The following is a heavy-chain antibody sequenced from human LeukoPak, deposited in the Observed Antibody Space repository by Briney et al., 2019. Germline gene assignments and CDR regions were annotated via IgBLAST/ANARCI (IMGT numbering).Heavy chain of an antibody. CDR1: GGSISSYY. J-gene: IGHJ4*02. V-gene: IGHV4-59*12. Sequence: SETLSLTCTVSGGSISSYYWSWIRQPPGKGLEWIGYIYYSGSTDYNPSLKSRVTISVDTSKNQFSLKLSSVTAADTAVYYCARDTGDYGSGMFDYWGQGTLVTVSS. CDR2: IYYSGST. D-gene: IGHD3-10*01. CDR3: ARDTGDYGSGMFDY.